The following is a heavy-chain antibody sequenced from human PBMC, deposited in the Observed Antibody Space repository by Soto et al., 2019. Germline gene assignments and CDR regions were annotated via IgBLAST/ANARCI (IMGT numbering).Heavy chain of an antibody. V-gene: IGHV3-30*18. D-gene: IGHD2-2*02. J-gene: IGHJ4*02. Sequence: GGSLRLSCAASGFTFSSYGMHWVRQAPGKGLEWVAVISYDGSNKYYADSVKGRFTISRDNSKNTLYLQMNSLRAEDTAVYYCAKLKYQPLLYPRNYFDYWGQGTLVTVSS. CDR2: ISYDGSNK. CDR3: AKLKYQPLLYPRNYFDY. CDR1: GFTFSSYG.